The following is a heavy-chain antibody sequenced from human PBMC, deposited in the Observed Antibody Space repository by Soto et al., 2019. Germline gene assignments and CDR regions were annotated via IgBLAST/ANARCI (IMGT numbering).Heavy chain of an antibody. Sequence: SGPTLVNPTQTLTLTCTFSGFSLSTSGVGVGWIRQPPGKALEWLALIYWDDDKRYSPSLKSRLTITKDTSKNQVVLTMTNMDPVDTATYYCAHSPLANAAGYPYYFDYWGQGTLVTVSS. D-gene: IGHD6-13*01. CDR1: GFSLSTSGVG. V-gene: IGHV2-5*02. CDR2: IYWDDDK. J-gene: IGHJ4*02. CDR3: AHSPLANAAGYPYYFDY.